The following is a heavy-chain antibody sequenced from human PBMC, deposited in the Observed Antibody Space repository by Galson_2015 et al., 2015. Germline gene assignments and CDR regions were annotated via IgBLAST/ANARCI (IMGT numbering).Heavy chain of an antibody. CDR1: GFTFSSYA. CDR3: AREAADIVVVVAAEDYYYYGMDV. CDR2: ISGSGGST. J-gene: IGHJ6*02. V-gene: IGHV3-23*01. D-gene: IGHD2-15*01. Sequence: SLRLSCAASGFTFSSYAMSWVRQAPGKGLEWVSAISGSGGSTYYADSVKGRFTISRDNAKNSLYLQMNSLRAEDTAVYYCAREAADIVVVVAAEDYYYYGMDVWGQGTTVTVSS.